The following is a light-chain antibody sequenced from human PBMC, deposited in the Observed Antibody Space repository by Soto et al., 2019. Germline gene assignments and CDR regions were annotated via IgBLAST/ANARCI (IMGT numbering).Light chain of an antibody. CDR3: HQYYSVPLT. J-gene: IGKJ4*01. Sequence: DIVMTQSPDSLAVSLAERATINCKSSQSVLYSSNNKNYLAWYQQKPGQPPKLLIYWASTRDSGVPDRFSGSGSGTDSTLTISSLQAEDVAVYYGHQYYSVPLTFGGGTKVEIK. CDR1: QSVLYSSNNKNY. CDR2: WAS. V-gene: IGKV4-1*01.